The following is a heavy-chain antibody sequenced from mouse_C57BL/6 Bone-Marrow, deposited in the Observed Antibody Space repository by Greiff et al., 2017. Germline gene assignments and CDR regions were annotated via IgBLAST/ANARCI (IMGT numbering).Heavy chain of an antibody. CDR2: IYPGDGDT. CDR3: ATPTIVTTRVGYYAMDY. V-gene: IGHV1-80*01. CDR1: GYAFSSYW. J-gene: IGHJ4*01. Sequence: QVQLQQSGAELVKPGASVKISCKASGYAFSSYWMNWVKQRPGKGLEWIGQIYPGDGDTNYNGKFKGKATLTADKSSSTAYMQLSSLTSEDSAVYICATPTIVTTRVGYYAMDYWGQGTSVTVSS. D-gene: IGHD2-5*01.